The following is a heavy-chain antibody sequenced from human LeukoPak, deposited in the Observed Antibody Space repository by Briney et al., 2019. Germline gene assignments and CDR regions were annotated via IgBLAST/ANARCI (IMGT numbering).Heavy chain of an antibody. Sequence: GASVKVSCKASGYTFIGHYIHWVRQAPGQGLEWMGWMNPDSGGTNYAQKFQDRVTMNRDTSITTAYMELSRLTSDDTAIYNCARIMEYYDFTPRGFDIWGQGTMVAVSS. V-gene: IGHV1-2*02. CDR2: MNPDSGGT. J-gene: IGHJ3*02. D-gene: IGHD3/OR15-3a*01. CDR3: ARIMEYYDFTPRGFDI. CDR1: GYTFIGHY.